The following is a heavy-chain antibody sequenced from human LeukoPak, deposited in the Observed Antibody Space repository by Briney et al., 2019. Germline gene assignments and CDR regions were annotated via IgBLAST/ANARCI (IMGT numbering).Heavy chain of an antibody. V-gene: IGHV3-30*03. J-gene: IGHJ6*02. CDR1: GLTFSIYG. CDR2: ISYDGSNK. D-gene: IGHD6-13*01. CDR3: ARARRDWTYYIAAAGDYYYYGMDV. Sequence: SGGSLRLSCAASGLTFSIYGMHWVRLAPGKGPEWVALISYDGSNKYYAESVRGRFTISRDNSKNTVYLQMNSLRAEDTAVYYCARARRDWTYYIAAAGDYYYYGMDVWGQGTTVTVSS.